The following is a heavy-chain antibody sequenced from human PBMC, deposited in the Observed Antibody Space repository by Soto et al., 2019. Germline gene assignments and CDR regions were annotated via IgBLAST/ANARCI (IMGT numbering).Heavy chain of an antibody. V-gene: IGHV3-21*01. J-gene: IGHJ6*02. D-gene: IGHD6-6*01. CDR2: ISSSSSCI. CDR1: GFTFSSYS. Sequence: PGGSLRLSCAASGFTFSSYSMNWVRQAPGKGLEWVSSISSSSSCIYYADSVKGRFTISRDNAKNSLYLQMNSLRAEDTAVYYCARDLAARYYGMDVWGQGTTVTVSS. CDR3: ARDLAARYYGMDV.